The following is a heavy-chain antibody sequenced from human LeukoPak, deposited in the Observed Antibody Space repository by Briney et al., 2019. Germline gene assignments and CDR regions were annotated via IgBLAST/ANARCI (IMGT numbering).Heavy chain of an antibody. J-gene: IGHJ5*02. CDR2: IKQDGSEK. Sequence: GGSLRLSCAASGFTFSSYWMSWVRQAPGKGLEWVANIKQDGSEKYYVDSVKGRFTISRDNAKNSLYLQMNSLRAGDTAVYYCARDTMVRGVIGNWFDPWGQGTLVTVSS. CDR3: ARDTMVRGVIGNWFDP. D-gene: IGHD3-10*01. CDR1: GFTFSSYW. V-gene: IGHV3-7*04.